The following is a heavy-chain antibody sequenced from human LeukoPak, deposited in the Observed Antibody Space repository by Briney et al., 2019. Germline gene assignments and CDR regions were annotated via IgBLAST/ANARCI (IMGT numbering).Heavy chain of an antibody. CDR3: ARGPIGGNWFDP. Sequence: GRSLRLSCAASGFTFSSYGMHWVRQAPGKGLEWVAVIWYDGSNKYYADSVKGRSTISRDNSKNTLYLQMNSLRAEDTAVYYCARGPIGGNWFDPWGQGTLVTVSS. J-gene: IGHJ5*02. CDR1: GFTFSSYG. CDR2: IWYDGSNK. D-gene: IGHD3-10*01. V-gene: IGHV3-33*01.